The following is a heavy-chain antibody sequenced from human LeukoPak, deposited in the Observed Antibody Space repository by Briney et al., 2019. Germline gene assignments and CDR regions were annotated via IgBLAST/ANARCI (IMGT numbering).Heavy chain of an antibody. V-gene: IGHV1-8*01. CDR1: GYTFTSYD. CDR3: ARGLLWFGGSDAFDI. J-gene: IGHJ3*02. Sequence: ASVKVSCKASGYTFTSYDINWVRQATGQGFEWMGWMNPNSGNTGYAQKFQGRVTMTRNTSISTAYMELSSLRSEDTAEYYCARGLLWFGGSDAFDIWGQGTMVTVSS. CDR2: MNPNSGNT. D-gene: IGHD3-10*01.